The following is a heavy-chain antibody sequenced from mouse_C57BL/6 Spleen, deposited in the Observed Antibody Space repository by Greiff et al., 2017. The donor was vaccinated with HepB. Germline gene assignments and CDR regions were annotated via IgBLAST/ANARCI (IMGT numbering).Heavy chain of an antibody. Sequence: EVMLVESGGGLVKPGGSLKLSCAASGFTFSSYAMSWVRQTPEKRLEWVATISDGGSYTYYPDNVKGRFTISRDNAKNNLYLQMSHLKSEDTAMYYCARDAYYYGSSNYAMDYWGQGTSVTVSS. D-gene: IGHD1-1*01. J-gene: IGHJ4*01. CDR1: GFTFSSYA. V-gene: IGHV5-4*01. CDR3: ARDAYYYGSSNYAMDY. CDR2: ISDGGSYT.